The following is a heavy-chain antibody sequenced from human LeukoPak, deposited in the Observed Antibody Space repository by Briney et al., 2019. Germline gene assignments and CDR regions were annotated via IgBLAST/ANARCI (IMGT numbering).Heavy chain of an antibody. J-gene: IGHJ6*03. CDR2: INWNGGST. CDR1: GFTLDDYG. CDR3: AKGGELSDYYYYYYMDV. V-gene: IGHV3-20*04. D-gene: IGHD3-16*02. Sequence: GGSLRLSCAASGFTLDDYGMSWVRQAPGKGLEWVSGINWNGGSTGYADSVKGRFTISRDNSKNTLYLQMNSLRAEDTAVYYCAKGGELSDYYYYYYMDVWGKGTTVTVSS.